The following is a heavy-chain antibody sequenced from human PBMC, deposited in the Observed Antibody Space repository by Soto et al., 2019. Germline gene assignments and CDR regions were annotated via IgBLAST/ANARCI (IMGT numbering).Heavy chain of an antibody. CDR1: GFSFSGFW. V-gene: IGHV3-74*01. CDR2: KFTDVSTT. D-gene: IGHD5-12*01. J-gene: IGHJ4*02. CDR3: VRGNTGYGTFDS. Sequence: GGSLRLSCAASGFSFSGFWLHWVRQAPGKGLVWVSRKFTDVSTTYYADPVKGRFTISRDNAKSTLYLQMNSLRDEDTAVYYCVRGNTGYGTFDSWGQGTLVTVSS.